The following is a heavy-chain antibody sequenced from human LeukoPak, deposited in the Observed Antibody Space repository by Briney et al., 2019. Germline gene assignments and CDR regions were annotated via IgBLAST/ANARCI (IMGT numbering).Heavy chain of an antibody. CDR1: GFTFSNYW. CDR2: IKQDGSEK. CDR3: AKDLARVQYYYDSSGYPY. V-gene: IGHV3-7*03. D-gene: IGHD3-22*01. J-gene: IGHJ4*02. Sequence: PGGSLRLSCAASGFTFSNYWMSWVRQAPGRGLEWVANIKQDGSEKYYVDSVKGRFTISRDNAKNSLYLQMNSLRAEDTAVYYCAKDLARVQYYYDSSGYPYWGQGTLVTVSS.